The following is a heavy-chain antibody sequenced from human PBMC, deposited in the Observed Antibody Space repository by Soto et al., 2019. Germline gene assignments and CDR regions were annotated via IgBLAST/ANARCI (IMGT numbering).Heavy chain of an antibody. Sequence: PGGSLRLSCAASGFIFRDWFMSWIRQAPGKGLEWISYISKDSGRATRYADSVKGRFTISRDNAKNTLYLQMNSLRAEDTAVYYCARWGIAAGDYWGQGTLVTVSS. CDR3: ARWGIAAGDY. D-gene: IGHD6-13*01. CDR1: GFIFRDWF. J-gene: IGHJ4*02. CDR2: ISKDSGRAT. V-gene: IGHV3-11*04.